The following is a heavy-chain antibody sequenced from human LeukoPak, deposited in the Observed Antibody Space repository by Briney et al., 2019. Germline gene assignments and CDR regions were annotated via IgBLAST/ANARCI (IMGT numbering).Heavy chain of an antibody. J-gene: IGHJ6*02. CDR3: ARHHGSIAVAYGMDV. D-gene: IGHD6-19*01. CDR2: ISSSSSYI. V-gene: IGHV3-21*03. CDR1: GFTFSDYT. Sequence: GGSLRLSCAASGFTFSDYTMNWVRQAPGKGLEWVSSISSSSSYIYYADSVKGRFTISRDNAKNSLYLQMNSLRAEDTAVYYCARHHGSIAVAYGMDVWGQGTTVTVSS.